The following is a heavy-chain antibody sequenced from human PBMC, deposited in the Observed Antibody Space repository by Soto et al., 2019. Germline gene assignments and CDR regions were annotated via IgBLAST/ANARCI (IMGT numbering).Heavy chain of an antibody. CDR1: AGLTSRSCYY. Sequence: TRSLTCTGSAGLTSRSCYYWCRIRQPPGKGLEWIGSIYYSGSTYYNPSLKRRVTISVDTSKNQFSLKLSSVTAADTAVYYCAGSVVVTRLPTYYYYGVAVWGQAPTVT. V-gene: IGHV4-39*01. CDR3: AGSVVVTRLPTYYYYGVAV. D-gene: IGHD3-22*01. CDR2: IYYSGST. J-gene: IGHJ6*02.